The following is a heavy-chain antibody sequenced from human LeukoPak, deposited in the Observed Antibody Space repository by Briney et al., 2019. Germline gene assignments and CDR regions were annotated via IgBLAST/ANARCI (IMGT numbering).Heavy chain of an antibody. CDR1: AFTFSSYA. V-gene: IGHV3-23*01. CDR2: ISGSGGST. D-gene: IGHD2-15*01. Sequence: QPGGSLRLSCAASAFTFSSYAMSWVRQAPGKGLEWVSAISGSGGSTYYADSVKGRFTISRDNSKNTLYLQMNSLRAEDTAVYYCAKDITTVAYCSSDSCYPDYWGQGTLVTVSP. CDR3: AKDITTVAYCSSDSCYPDY. J-gene: IGHJ4*02.